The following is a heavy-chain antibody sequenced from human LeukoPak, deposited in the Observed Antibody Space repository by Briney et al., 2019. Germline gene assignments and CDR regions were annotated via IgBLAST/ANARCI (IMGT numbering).Heavy chain of an antibody. V-gene: IGHV3-74*01. J-gene: IGHJ3*02. CDR2: INSDGSST. D-gene: IGHD3-10*01. CDR3: AKDIQVRGVIGAHAFDI. CDR1: GFTFSNYW. Sequence: PGGSLRLSCAASGFTFSNYWMHWVRQAPGKGLVRVSRINSDGSSTSYADSVKGRFTISRDNAKNTLYLQMNSLRAEDTALYYCAKDIQVRGVIGAHAFDIWGQGTMVTVSS.